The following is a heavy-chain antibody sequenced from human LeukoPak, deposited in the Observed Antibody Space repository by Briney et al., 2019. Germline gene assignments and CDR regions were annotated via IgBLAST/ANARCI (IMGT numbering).Heavy chain of an antibody. CDR1: GGTFSSYA. D-gene: IGHD4-11*01. V-gene: IGHV1-69*05. Sequence: ASVKVSCKASGGTFSSYAISWVRQAPGQGLEWMGGIIPIFGTANYAQKFQGRVTITTDESTSTAYMELSSLRSEDTAVYYCASPSTPYSPDPYYFDYWGQGTLVTVSS. CDR2: IIPIFGTA. J-gene: IGHJ4*02. CDR3: ASPSTPYSPDPYYFDY.